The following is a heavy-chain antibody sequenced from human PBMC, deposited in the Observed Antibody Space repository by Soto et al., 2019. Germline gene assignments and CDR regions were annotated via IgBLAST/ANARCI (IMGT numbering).Heavy chain of an antibody. CDR2: IYPGDSDT. V-gene: IGHV5-51*01. J-gene: IGHJ4*02. CDR1: GFSFRRYW. D-gene: IGHD3-22*01. Sequence: GESLTISCQGAGFSFRRYWIGLVRQMPGKGLEWMGIIYPGDSDTTYSPSFRGQVTISADKSISTAYLQWRSLKASDTATYYCAREDTSGYYFYDYWGQGTQVTVSS. CDR3: AREDTSGYYFYDY.